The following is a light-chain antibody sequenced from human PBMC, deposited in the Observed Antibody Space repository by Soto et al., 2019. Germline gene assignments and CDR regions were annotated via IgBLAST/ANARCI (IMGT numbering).Light chain of an antibody. J-gene: IGLJ1*01. V-gene: IGLV2-14*01. CDR1: SSDVGGYKY. CDR2: DVD. Sequence: QSALTQPASVSGSPGQSITISCTGTSSDVGGYKYVSWYQQHPGKAPKLMIYDVDDRPSGLSNRFSGSKSGNTASLTISGLQPEDEADYYCSSYTSTSTQVFGTGTKVTVL. CDR3: SSYTSTSTQV.